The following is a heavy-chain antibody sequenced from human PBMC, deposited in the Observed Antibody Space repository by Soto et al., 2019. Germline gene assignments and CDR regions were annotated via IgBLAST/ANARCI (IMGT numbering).Heavy chain of an antibody. Sequence: QVQLVQSGAEVKKPGASVKVSCKASGYTFTSYDINWVRQATGQGLEWMGWMNPKSGNTGYAQKFQGRVTMTRNTSTSTAYMELSSPRSEDTAVYYCAREHRSRWRFDYWGQGTLVTVSS. CDR1: GYTFTSYD. D-gene: IGHD6-13*01. CDR3: AREHRSRWRFDY. J-gene: IGHJ4*02. V-gene: IGHV1-8*01. CDR2: MNPKSGNT.